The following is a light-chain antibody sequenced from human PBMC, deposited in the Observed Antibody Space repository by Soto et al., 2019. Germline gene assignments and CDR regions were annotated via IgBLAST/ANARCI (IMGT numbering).Light chain of an antibody. CDR1: SSNIGAGFH. Sequence: QSVLAQPPSVSGAPGQRVTISCTGSSSNIGAGFHVHWYQQVPGTAPKLLIYDNTNRPSGVPDRFSGSKSGTSASLAISGLQSEDEADYYCAAWDDSLNGWVFGGGTKLTVL. V-gene: IGLV1-40*01. CDR2: DNT. J-gene: IGLJ3*02. CDR3: AAWDDSLNGWV.